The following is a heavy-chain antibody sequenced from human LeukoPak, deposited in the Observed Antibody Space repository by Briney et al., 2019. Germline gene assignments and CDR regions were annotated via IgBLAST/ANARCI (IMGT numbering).Heavy chain of an antibody. Sequence: SETLSLTCSVSGASINGYFWNWVRQTPQKTLDWIGYVSHTGATTSNPTLKNRASITIDTSKSQISLTMTSVTAAGSALYYCARDRRGSFYTFDLWRRGTIVSVS. CDR3: ARDRRGSFYTFDL. D-gene: IGHD1-26*01. J-gene: IGHJ3*01. V-gene: IGHV4-59*01. CDR2: VSHTGAT. CDR1: GASINGYF.